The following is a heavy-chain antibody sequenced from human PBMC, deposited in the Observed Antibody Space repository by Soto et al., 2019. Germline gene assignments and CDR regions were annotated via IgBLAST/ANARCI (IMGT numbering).Heavy chain of an antibody. V-gene: IGHV4-59*01. CDR3: ARESRDGYNPEWFDP. Sequence: LSLTCTVSGGSISSYYFSWIRHPPGKGLEWIGYIYYSGSTNYNPSLKSRVTISVDTSKNQFSLKLSSVTAADTAVYYCARESRDGYNPEWFDPWGQGTLVTVSS. J-gene: IGHJ5*02. CDR2: IYYSGST. D-gene: IGHD5-12*01. CDR1: GGSISSYY.